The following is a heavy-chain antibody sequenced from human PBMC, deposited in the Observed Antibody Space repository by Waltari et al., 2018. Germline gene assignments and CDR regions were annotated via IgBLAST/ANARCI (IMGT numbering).Heavy chain of an antibody. D-gene: IGHD5-12*01. V-gene: IGHV4-39*07. CDR2: IFYSGRT. Sequence: QLQLQESGPGLVKPSETLSLTCAVSGDSIRSSLYYWGWIRQPPGKGPEWIGSIFYSGRTYYNPSLKSRITISVDTSKNQFSLKLRSVTAADTAVYYCAREGLYSTSATGAFDIWGQGTMVTVSS. J-gene: IGHJ3*02. CDR1: GDSIRSSLYY. CDR3: AREGLYSTSATGAFDI.